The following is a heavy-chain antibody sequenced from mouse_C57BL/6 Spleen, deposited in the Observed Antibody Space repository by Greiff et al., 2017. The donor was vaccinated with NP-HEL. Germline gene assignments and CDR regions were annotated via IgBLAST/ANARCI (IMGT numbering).Heavy chain of an antibody. V-gene: IGHV1-80*01. CDR2: IYPGDGDT. Sequence: QVQLKESGAELVKPGASVKISCKASGYAFSSYWMNWVKQRPGKGLEWIGQIYPGDGDTNYNGKFKGKATLTADKSSSTAYMQLSSLTSEDSAVYFCARSVSWDALDYWGQGTTLTVSS. CDR1: GYAFSSYW. J-gene: IGHJ2*01. CDR3: ARSVSWDALDY. D-gene: IGHD4-1*01.